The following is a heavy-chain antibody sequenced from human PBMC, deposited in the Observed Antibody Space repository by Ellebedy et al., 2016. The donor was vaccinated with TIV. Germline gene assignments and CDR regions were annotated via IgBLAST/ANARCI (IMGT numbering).Heavy chain of an antibody. J-gene: IGHJ4*02. D-gene: IGHD1-26*01. V-gene: IGHV3-23*01. CDR1: GFTFSSYA. CDR2: ISSSGGST. Sequence: GESLKISCAASGFTFSSYAMSWVRQAPGKGLEWVSAISSSGGSTYYADSVKGRFTISRDNSKNTLYLQMNSLRAEDTAVYYCAREGIVIDYWGQGTLVTVSS. CDR3: AREGIVIDY.